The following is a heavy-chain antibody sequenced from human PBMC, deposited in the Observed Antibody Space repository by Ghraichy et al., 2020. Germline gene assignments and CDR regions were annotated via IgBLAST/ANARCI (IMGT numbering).Heavy chain of an antibody. D-gene: IGHD3-22*01. CDR3: AKERDSSGYYSFRGDYYGMDV. CDR1: GFTFSRYG. Sequence: GGSLRLSCAVSGFTFSRYGMHWVRQAPGKGLEWVAVTSYDGSNKNYADSVKGRFTISRDNSKNTLYLQMSSLRPEDTAVYYCAKERDSSGYYSFRGDYYGMDVWGQGTTGTVSS. V-gene: IGHV3-30*18. J-gene: IGHJ6*02. CDR2: TSYDGSNK.